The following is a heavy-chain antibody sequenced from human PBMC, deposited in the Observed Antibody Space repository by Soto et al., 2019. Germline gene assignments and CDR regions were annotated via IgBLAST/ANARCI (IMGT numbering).Heavy chain of an antibody. CDR3: ARVDTAMVGVDY. CDR1: GGSFSGYY. CDR2: INHSGST. D-gene: IGHD5-18*01. Sequence: SETLSLTCAVYGGSFSGYYWSWIRQPPGKGLEWIGEINHSGSTNYNPSLKSRVTISVDTSKNQFSLKLSSVTAADTAVYYCARVDTAMVGVDYWGQGTLVTVSS. J-gene: IGHJ4*02. V-gene: IGHV4-34*01.